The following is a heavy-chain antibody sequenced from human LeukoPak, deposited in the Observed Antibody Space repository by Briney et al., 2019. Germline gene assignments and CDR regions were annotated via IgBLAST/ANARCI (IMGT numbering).Heavy chain of an antibody. V-gene: IGHV1-2*02. CDR3: ARIRYCGGISCYYIDY. D-gene: IGHD2-2*01. CDR1: EYTFTGYY. CDR2: IDPNTGDS. Sequence: ASVKVSCKASEYTFTGYYIHWVRQAPGQGLEWMVWIDPNTGDSNYVQKFQGRVTMTSDTSISTAYMELSRLRSDDTAFYYCARIRYCGGISCYYIDYWGQGTLVTVSA. J-gene: IGHJ4*02.